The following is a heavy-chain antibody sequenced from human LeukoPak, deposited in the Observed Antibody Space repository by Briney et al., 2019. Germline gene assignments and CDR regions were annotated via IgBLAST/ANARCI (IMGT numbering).Heavy chain of an antibody. CDR2: IYPGDSDT. D-gene: IGHD3-9*01. CDR3: ARAYYDILTGSGDFDY. Sequence: GESLKISCKGSGYSFTSYWIGWVRQMPGKGLEWMGIIYPGDSDTRYSPSFQGQVTISADKSISTAYLQWSSLKASDTAMYYCARAYYDILTGSGDFDYWGQGTPVTVSS. CDR1: GYSFTSYW. V-gene: IGHV5-51*01. J-gene: IGHJ4*02.